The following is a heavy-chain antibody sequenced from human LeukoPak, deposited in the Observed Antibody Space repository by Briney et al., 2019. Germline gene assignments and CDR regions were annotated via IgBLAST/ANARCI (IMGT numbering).Heavy chain of an antibody. J-gene: IGHJ4*02. Sequence: SETLSLTCTVSGGSLSSYYWSWIRQPPGKGLEWTGYIYNSGSTNYNPSLKSRVSISVDTSKNQFSLKLSSVTAADTAVYYCARGIAAAGTNFDYWGQGTLLTVSS. CDR2: IYNSGST. CDR1: GGSLSSYY. V-gene: IGHV4-59*08. CDR3: ARGIAAAGTNFDY. D-gene: IGHD6-13*01.